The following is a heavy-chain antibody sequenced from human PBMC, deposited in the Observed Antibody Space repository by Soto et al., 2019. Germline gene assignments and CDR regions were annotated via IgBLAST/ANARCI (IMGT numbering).Heavy chain of an antibody. Sequence: GGSLRLPCAASGFTFSSYAMSWVRQAPGKGLEWVSAISGSGGSTYYADSVKGRFTISRDNSKNTLYLQMNSLRAEDTAVYYCAVRPHGDGVAFDIWGQGTMVTVSS. CDR3: AVRPHGDGVAFDI. D-gene: IGHD3-10*01. V-gene: IGHV3-23*01. J-gene: IGHJ3*02. CDR1: GFTFSSYA. CDR2: ISGSGGST.